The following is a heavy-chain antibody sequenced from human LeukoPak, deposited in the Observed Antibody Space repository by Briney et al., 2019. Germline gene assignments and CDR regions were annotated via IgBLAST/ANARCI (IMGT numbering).Heavy chain of an antibody. J-gene: IGHJ4*02. D-gene: IGHD2-2*01. CDR2: ISAYNGNT. CDR1: GYTFTSYG. V-gene: IGHV1-18*01. CDR3: ARGAFDIVVVPAASPFDY. Sequence: ASVKVSCKASGYTFTSYGISWVRQAPGQGLEWMGWISAYNGNTNYAQKLQGRVTMTTDTSTSTAYMELRSLRSDDTAVYYYARGAFDIVVVPAASPFDYWGQGTLVTVSS.